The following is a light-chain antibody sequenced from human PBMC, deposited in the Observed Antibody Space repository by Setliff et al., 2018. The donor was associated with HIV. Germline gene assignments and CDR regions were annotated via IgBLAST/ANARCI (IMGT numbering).Light chain of an antibody. J-gene: IGLJ1*01. CDR1: SSDVGGYNY. V-gene: IGLV2-14*03. CDR3: CSYTASSTLYV. Sequence: QSVLTQPASVSGSPGQSITISCTGTSSDVGGYNYVSWYQHYPGKAPKFMIYDVTTRPSGVSNRFSGSKSGNTASLTISGLQAEDEADYFCCSYTASSTLYVFGTGTKVTVL. CDR2: DVT.